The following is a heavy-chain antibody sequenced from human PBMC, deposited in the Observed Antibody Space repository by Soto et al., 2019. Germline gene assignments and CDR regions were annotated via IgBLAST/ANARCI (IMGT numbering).Heavy chain of an antibody. CDR2: ISGSGGST. CDR3: AKDSSGVVAVAATYFDY. CDR1: GFTFSSYA. V-gene: IGHV3-23*01. Sequence: GGSLRLSCAASGFTFSSYAMSWVRQAPGKGLEWVSAISGSGGSTYYADSVKGRFTISRDNSKNTLYLQMNSLRAEDTAVYYCAKDSSGVVAVAATYFDYWGQGTLVTVSS. D-gene: IGHD2-15*01. J-gene: IGHJ4*02.